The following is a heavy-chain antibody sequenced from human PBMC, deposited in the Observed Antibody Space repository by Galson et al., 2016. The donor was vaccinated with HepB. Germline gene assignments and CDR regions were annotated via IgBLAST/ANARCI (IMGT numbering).Heavy chain of an antibody. V-gene: IGHV5-51*01. Sequence: QSGAEVKKPGESLRISCSTSGYTFSNYWIAWVRQMPGKGLEWMGINFPDASEARYSPSFQGQVTFSVDKSISTAFLQWTSLKASDTAIYYCAREGVVQLPGRGTSTYFYFGMDVWGQGTTVTVSS. CDR3: AREGVVQLPGRGTSTYFYFGMDV. CDR2: NFPDASEA. J-gene: IGHJ6*02. CDR1: GYTFSNYW. D-gene: IGHD1-1*01.